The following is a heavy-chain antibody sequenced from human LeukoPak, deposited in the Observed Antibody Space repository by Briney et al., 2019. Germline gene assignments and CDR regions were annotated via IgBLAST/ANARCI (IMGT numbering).Heavy chain of an antibody. D-gene: IGHD6-19*01. J-gene: IGHJ4*02. Sequence: GGSLRLSCAASGFTVSSNYMSWVRQAPGKGLEWVSVIYSGGSTYYADSVKGRFTISRDNSKNTLYLQMNSLRAEDTAVYYCARDSGYSSGGDYWGQGTLVTVSS. V-gene: IGHV3-66*01. CDR3: ARDSGYSSGGDY. CDR1: GFTVSSNY. CDR2: IYSGGST.